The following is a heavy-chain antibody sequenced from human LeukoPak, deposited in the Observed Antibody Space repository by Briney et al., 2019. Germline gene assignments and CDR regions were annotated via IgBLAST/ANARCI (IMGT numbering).Heavy chain of an antibody. Sequence: VASVKVSCKASGCTFAAHYIHWVRQAPGQGLEWMGWINPDTGSTKYAQRFQGSVTMTRDTSTTTVYMEVSSLRSDDTAVYYCARGRGNDAFDIWGQGTMVTVSS. V-gene: IGHV1-2*02. CDR3: ARGRGNDAFDI. J-gene: IGHJ3*02. D-gene: IGHD3-10*01. CDR2: INPDTGST. CDR1: GCTFAAHY.